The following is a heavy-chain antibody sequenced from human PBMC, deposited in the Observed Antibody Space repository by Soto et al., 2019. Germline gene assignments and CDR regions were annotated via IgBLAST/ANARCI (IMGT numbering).Heavy chain of an antibody. CDR1: GYTFNMYY. Sequence: QVQLVQSGAEVRNPGASVKVSCKASGYTFNMYYMHWVRQAPGQGLEWMGVINPNGDSTTYAQKFQGRLTMTRDASTSTVYMDLTSLRSEDTAVYYCAREGAAAARMFDNWGQGTLVTVSS. CDR3: AREGAAAARMFDN. J-gene: IGHJ4*02. D-gene: IGHD6-13*01. V-gene: IGHV1-46*02. CDR2: INPNGDST.